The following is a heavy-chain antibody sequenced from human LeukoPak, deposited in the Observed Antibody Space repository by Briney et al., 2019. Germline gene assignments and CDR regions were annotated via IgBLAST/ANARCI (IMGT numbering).Heavy chain of an antibody. CDR1: GYSISSGYY. J-gene: IGHJ6*04. D-gene: IGHD2-15*01. CDR3: ASLGYCSGGSCGRSYYYYYYGMDV. Sequence: PSETLSLTCAVSGYSISSGYYWGWIRQPPGKGLEWIGGIYLSGGPYYNPSLKSRVTISVDTSKNQFSLKLSSVTAADTAVYYCASLGYCSGGSCGRSYYYYYYGMDVWGKGTTVTVSS. V-gene: IGHV4-38-2*01. CDR2: IYLSGGP.